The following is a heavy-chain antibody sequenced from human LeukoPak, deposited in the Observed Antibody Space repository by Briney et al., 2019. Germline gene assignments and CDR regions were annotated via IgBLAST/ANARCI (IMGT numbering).Heavy chain of an antibody. CDR2: ISGSGGST. Sequence: GGSLRLSCAASGFTFSSYAVSWVRQAPGKGLEWVSAISGSGGSTYYADSVKGRFTISRDNSKNTLYLQMNSLRAEDTAVYYCAKSPNPNYYGSGSYLSGMDVWGQGTTVTVSS. V-gene: IGHV3-23*01. CDR1: GFTFSSYA. J-gene: IGHJ6*02. CDR3: AKSPNPNYYGSGSYLSGMDV. D-gene: IGHD3-10*01.